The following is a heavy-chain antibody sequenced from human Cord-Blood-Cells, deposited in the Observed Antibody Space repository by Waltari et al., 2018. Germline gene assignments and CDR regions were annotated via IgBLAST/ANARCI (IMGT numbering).Heavy chain of an antibody. CDR3: ATSSVAGSGYYYGMDV. V-gene: IGHV1-69*01. D-gene: IGHD2-15*01. CDR1: GGTFSSYA. Sequence: QVQLVQSGAEVKKPGSSVKVSCKASGGTFSSYAISWVRQAPGQGLEWMGGSIPSFGTANYAQKFQGRVTITADEATSTAYMELSSLRSEDTAVYYCATSSVAGSGYYYGMDVWGQGTTVTVSS. J-gene: IGHJ6*02. CDR2: SIPSFGTA.